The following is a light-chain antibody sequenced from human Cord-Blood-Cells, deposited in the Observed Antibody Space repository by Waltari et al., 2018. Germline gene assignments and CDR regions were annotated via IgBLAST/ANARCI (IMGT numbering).Light chain of an antibody. CDR3: QQNYNTPYT. CDR2: AAS. Sequence: DIQMTQSPSSLSASVGDRVTITCRASQDISNYLNWYQQKPGKAPKLLIYAASNLQKGVPSRFSGSGSGTDFTLTISSLQPEDIATYYCQQNYNTPYTFGQGTKLEIK. V-gene: IGKV1-39*01. CDR1: QDISNY. J-gene: IGKJ2*01.